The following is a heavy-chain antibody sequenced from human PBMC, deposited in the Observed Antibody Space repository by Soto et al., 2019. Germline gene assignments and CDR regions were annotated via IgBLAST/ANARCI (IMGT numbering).Heavy chain of an antibody. Sequence: SETLSLTCTVSGGSISGYYWSWVRQPPGKGLEWIGYINYSGTTNYSPSLRSRVTISVDTSKNEFSLKLTSVTAADTAVYYCARVTALPQRWFDPWGQGTLVTVSS. CDR2: INYSGTT. V-gene: IGHV4-59*12. J-gene: IGHJ5*02. CDR3: ARVTALPQRWFDP. CDR1: GGSISGYY.